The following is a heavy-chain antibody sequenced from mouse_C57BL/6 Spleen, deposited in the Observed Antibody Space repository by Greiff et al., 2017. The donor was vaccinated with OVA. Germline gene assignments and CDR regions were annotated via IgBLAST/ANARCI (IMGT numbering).Heavy chain of an antibody. V-gene: IGHV3-6*01. CDR3: AYGYYGSYAMDY. D-gene: IGHD1-2*01. Sequence: EVQLVESGPGLVKPSQSLSLTCSVTGYSITSGYYWNWIRQFPGNKLEWMGYISYDGSNNYNPSLKNRISITRDTSKNQFFLKLNSVTTEDTATYNCAYGYYGSYAMDYWGQGTSVTVSA. J-gene: IGHJ4*01. CDR2: ISYDGSN. CDR1: GYSITSGYY.